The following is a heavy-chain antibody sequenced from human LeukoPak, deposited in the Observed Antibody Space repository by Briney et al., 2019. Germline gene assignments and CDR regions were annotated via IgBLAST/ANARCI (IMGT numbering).Heavy chain of an antibody. Sequence: SLHSSSQGSGFHFTSYWIGWVRPVPGKGRGWMGIIYPSDSETRYSPSITGQVTISADKSISTAYVQWSSLKASDTAMYYCARPSGSGSYYNVLFDYWGQGTLVTVSS. CDR2: IYPSDSET. CDR1: GFHFTSYW. D-gene: IGHD3-10*01. CDR3: ARPSGSGSYYNVLFDY. J-gene: IGHJ4*02. V-gene: IGHV5-51*01.